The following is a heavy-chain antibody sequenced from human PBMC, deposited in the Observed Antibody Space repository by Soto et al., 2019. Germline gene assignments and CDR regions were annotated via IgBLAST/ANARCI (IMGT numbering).Heavy chain of an antibody. CDR1: GFTFSSYW. V-gene: IGHV3-74*01. D-gene: IGHD5-12*01. CDR3: ARDLEAEYSGYDRLEYYYYYYGMDV. CDR2: INSDGSST. J-gene: IGHJ6*02. Sequence: GGSLRLSCAASGFTFSSYWMPWVRQAPGKGLVWVSRINSDGSSTSYADSVKGRFTISRDNAKNTLYLQMNSLRAEDTAVYYCARDLEAEYSGYDRLEYYYYYYGMDVWGQGTTVTVSS.